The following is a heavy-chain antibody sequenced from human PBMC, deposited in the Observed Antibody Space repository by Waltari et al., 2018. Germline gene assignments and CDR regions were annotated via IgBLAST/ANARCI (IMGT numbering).Heavy chain of an antibody. CDR2: IDPDGRA. D-gene: IGHD1-26*01. Sequence: EVQLVETGGGLIKPGGSLRLSCAASGFTVSSNYMTWVRQAPVKGLEWVSVIDPDGRAFYADSVKGRFTISRDNSKNTVYLQMNSLRAEDTAVYYCARDHGGSYLAGAFDIWGQGTMVTVSS. V-gene: IGHV3-53*02. J-gene: IGHJ3*02. CDR1: GFTVSSNY. CDR3: ARDHGGSYLAGAFDI.